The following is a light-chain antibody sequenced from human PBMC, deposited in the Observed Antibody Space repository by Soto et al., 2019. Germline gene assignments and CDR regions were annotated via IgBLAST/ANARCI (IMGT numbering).Light chain of an antibody. J-gene: IGKJ5*01. CDR1: QSLLHSNGYNY. CDR3: MQELQPPST. CDR2: LGS. Sequence: DIVVTQFPLSLAVTPGEPASISCNASQSLLHSNGYNYVDWYLQRPGQSPHLLIFLGSNRAPGVPDRFSGSGSATDFALKSSRVEAADIGVYYCMQELQPPSTFGQGTRLEIK. V-gene: IGKV2-28*01.